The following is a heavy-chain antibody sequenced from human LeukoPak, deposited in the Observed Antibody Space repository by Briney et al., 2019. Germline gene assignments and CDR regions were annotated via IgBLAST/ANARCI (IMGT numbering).Heavy chain of an antibody. Sequence: ASVKVSCKVSGYTFTSYGISWVRQAPGQGLEWMGWISAYNGNTNYAQKLQGRVTMTTDTSTSTAYMELRSLRSDDTAVYYCARARRSDSSGYQYYFDYWGQGTLVTVSS. CDR2: ISAYNGNT. V-gene: IGHV1-18*01. J-gene: IGHJ4*02. CDR3: ARARRSDSSGYQYYFDY. D-gene: IGHD3-22*01. CDR1: GYTFTSYG.